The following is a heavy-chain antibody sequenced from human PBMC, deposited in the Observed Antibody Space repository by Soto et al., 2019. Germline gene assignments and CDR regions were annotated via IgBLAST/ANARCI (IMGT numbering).Heavy chain of an antibody. CDR3: TRLVSSYDILTGYSGDY. CDR2: IRSKANSYAT. D-gene: IGHD3-9*01. J-gene: IGHJ4*02. Sequence: GGSLRLSCAASGFTFSGSAMHWVRQASGKGLEWVGRIRSKANSYATAYAASVKGRFTISRDDSKNTAYLQMNSLKTEDTAVYYCTRLVSSYDILTGYSGDYWGQGTLVTVSS. CDR1: GFTFSGSA. V-gene: IGHV3-73*01.